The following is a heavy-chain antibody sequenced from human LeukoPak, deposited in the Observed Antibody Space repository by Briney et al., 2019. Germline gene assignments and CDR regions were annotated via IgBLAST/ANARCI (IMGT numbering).Heavy chain of an antibody. CDR2: INHIGST. CDR1: GGSFSGYY. V-gene: IGHV4-34*01. Sequence: SETLSLTCAVYGGSFSGYYWSWIRQPPGKGLEWIGEINHIGSTNYNPSPKSRVTISVDTSKNQFSLKLSSVTAADTAVYYCARGRYCSSTSCYAKRENNWFDPWGQGTLVTVSS. CDR3: ARGRYCSSTSCYAKRENNWFDP. J-gene: IGHJ5*02. D-gene: IGHD2-2*01.